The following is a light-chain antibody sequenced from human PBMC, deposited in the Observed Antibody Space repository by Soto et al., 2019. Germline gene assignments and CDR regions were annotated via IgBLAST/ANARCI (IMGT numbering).Light chain of an antibody. CDR1: QSIGNY. V-gene: IGKV1-39*01. CDR3: QQSYSSTRT. Sequence: IQMTHSPSSLSVSILDRVTITCRAGQSIGNYLNWYQQKPGKAPNLLIYATSSLQSGVPSRFSGSGSGTEFTLTISSLQREDFAIYYCQQSYSSTRTCGEGTKVDIK. J-gene: IGKJ1*01. CDR2: ATS.